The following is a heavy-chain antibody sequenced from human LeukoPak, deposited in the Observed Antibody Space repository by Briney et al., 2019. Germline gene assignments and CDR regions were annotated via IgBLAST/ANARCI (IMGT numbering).Heavy chain of an antibody. J-gene: IGHJ4*02. CDR3: ARDRGYSGYDCHDY. CDR2: IKQDGSEK. CDR1: GFTFSSYW. D-gene: IGHD5-12*01. V-gene: IGHV3-7*01. Sequence: GGSLRLSCAASGFTFSSYWMSWVRQAPGKGLEWVANIKQDGSEKYYVDSVKGRFTISRDNAKNSLYLQMNSLRAEDTAVYYCARDRGYSGYDCHDYWGQGTLATVSS.